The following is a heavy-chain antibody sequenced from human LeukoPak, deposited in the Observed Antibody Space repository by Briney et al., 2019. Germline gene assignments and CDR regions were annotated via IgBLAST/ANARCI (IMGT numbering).Heavy chain of an antibody. V-gene: IGHV3-30*03. CDR1: GFTFNSYG. J-gene: IGHJ4*02. CDR2: ISYDGSNK. Sequence: AGGSLRLSCAASGFTFNSYGMHWVRQAPGKGLEWVAVISYDGSNKYHADSVKGRFTISRDNSKNTLYLQMNSLRAEDTAIYYCAREDGYNPNQGFDYWGQGTLVTVSS. D-gene: IGHD5-24*01. CDR3: AREDGYNPNQGFDY.